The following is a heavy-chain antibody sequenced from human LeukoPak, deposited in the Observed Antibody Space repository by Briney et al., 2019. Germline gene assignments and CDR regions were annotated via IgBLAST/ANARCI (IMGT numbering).Heavy chain of an antibody. J-gene: IGHJ3*02. CDR1: GGSIRSSNYY. Sequence: SETLSLTCTVSGGSIRSSNYYWSWIRQPPGKGLEWIGEINHSGSTNYTASVKSRVTISVDKSKNQFSLKLSSVTAADTAVYYCARGRPYNWNSGNAFDIWGQGTMVTASS. D-gene: IGHD1-7*01. CDR3: ARGRPYNWNSGNAFDI. CDR2: INHSGST. V-gene: IGHV4-39*07.